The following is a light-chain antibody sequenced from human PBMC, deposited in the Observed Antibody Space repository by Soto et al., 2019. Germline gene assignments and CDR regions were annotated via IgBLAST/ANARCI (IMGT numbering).Light chain of an antibody. CDR2: GAS. Sequence: EVVMTQSPATLPVSPGERATLSCRASQSVSSNLAWYQQKPGQAPRLLIYGASTRATGIPARFSGSGSGTAFTLTRSSLLSEDFAVSYCQQDNSGPRAFGQGTKVELK. CDR3: QQDNSGPRA. CDR1: QSVSSN. V-gene: IGKV3-15*01. J-gene: IGKJ1*01.